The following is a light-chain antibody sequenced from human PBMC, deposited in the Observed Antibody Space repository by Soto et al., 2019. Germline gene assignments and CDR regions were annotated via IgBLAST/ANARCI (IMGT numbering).Light chain of an antibody. CDR2: GAS. J-gene: IGKJ2*01. CDR1: QSVGSS. CDR3: QQHDNGPPYT. Sequence: EIVMTQSPATLSVSPGERATLSCRASQSVGSSLAGYQQKPGQAPRLLIYGASTRATGVPARFSGSGSGTEFILPISRLQSEDCAFYYCQQHDNGPPYTFGQGTKLVI. V-gene: IGKV3-15*01.